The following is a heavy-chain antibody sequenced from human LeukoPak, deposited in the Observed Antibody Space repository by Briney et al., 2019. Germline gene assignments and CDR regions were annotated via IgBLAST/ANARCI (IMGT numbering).Heavy chain of an antibody. Sequence: SETLSLTCRVSGGFISTYYWSWIRQPPGKGLEWIGYIYYSGSTNYNPSLKSQVTISVDTSKNQFSLKLSSVTAADTAVYYCARGGCNSASCYMAPFDYWGQGTLVTVSS. D-gene: IGHD2-2*02. CDR3: ARGGCNSASCYMAPFDY. J-gene: IGHJ4*02. CDR1: GGFISTYY. CDR2: IYYSGST. V-gene: IGHV4-59*01.